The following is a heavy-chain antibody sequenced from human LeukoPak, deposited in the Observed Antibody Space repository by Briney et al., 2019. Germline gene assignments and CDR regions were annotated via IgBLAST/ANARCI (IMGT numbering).Heavy chain of an antibody. D-gene: IGHD2-2*02. CDR2: INHSGST. Sequence: SETLSLTCAVYGEPFNGYYWNWIRQSPGKGLEWFGEINHSGSTNYNPSLKSRVTISVDTSKNQFSLKLNSVTAADTAVYYCASRYFCSSTSCYTFDYWGQGTLVTVSS. CDR1: GEPFNGYY. V-gene: IGHV4-34*01. CDR3: ASRYFCSSTSCYTFDY. J-gene: IGHJ4*02.